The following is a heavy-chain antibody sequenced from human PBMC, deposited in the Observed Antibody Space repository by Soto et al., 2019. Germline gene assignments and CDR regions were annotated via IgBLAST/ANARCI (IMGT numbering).Heavy chain of an antibody. CDR2: IVVGSGNT. CDR3: AAVLASSGNDAFDI. CDR1: GFTFTSSA. Sequence: ASVKVSCKASGFTFTSSAVQWVRQARGQRLEWIGWIVVGSGNTNYAQKFQERVTITRDMSTSTAYMELSSLRSEDTAVYYCAAVLASSGNDAFDIWGQGTMVTVSS. D-gene: IGHD1-26*01. J-gene: IGHJ3*02. V-gene: IGHV1-58*01.